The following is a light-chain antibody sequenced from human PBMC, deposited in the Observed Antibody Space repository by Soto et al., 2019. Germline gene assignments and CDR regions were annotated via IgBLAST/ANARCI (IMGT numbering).Light chain of an antibody. V-gene: IGKV3-15*01. Sequence: EIVLTQSPATLSVSPGERATLSCRASQSVSSNLAWYQQKPGQAPRLLIYDASTRATGIPARFSGSGSETEFTLTITSLQSEDFATYHCQQYNSYSTFGQGTKVDI. CDR2: DAS. CDR1: QSVSSN. CDR3: QQYNSYST. J-gene: IGKJ1*01.